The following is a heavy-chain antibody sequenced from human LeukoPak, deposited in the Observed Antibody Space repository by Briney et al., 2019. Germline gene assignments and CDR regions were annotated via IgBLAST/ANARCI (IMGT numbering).Heavy chain of an antibody. V-gene: IGHV3-48*01. Sequence: PGGSLRLSCAASGFTFSSYDMNWVRQAPGKGLEWVSYISSSSSTIYYADSVRGRFTISRDNAKNSLYPQMNSLRAEDTAVYYCARGHTAVTRHFDFWGQGTLVTVSS. D-gene: IGHD4-17*01. CDR2: ISSSSSTI. CDR1: GFTFSSYD. CDR3: ARGHTAVTRHFDF. J-gene: IGHJ4*02.